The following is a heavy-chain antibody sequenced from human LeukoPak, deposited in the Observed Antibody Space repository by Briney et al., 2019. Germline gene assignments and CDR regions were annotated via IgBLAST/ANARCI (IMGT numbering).Heavy chain of an antibody. V-gene: IGHV5-51*01. CDR3: ASRLRERFDS. CDR2: LYPGDSDT. CDR1: GYSFPNYW. Sequence: GESLKISCKGSGYSFPNYWIGWVRQMPGKGLEWLGTLYPGDSDTRYSPSFQGQVTISADKSTSTAYLQWSSLKASDTAMYYCASRLRERFDSWGQGTLVTVSS. J-gene: IGHJ4*02. D-gene: IGHD5-12*01.